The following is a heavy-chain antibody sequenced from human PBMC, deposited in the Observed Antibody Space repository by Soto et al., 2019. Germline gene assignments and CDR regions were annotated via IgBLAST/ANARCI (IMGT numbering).Heavy chain of an antibody. V-gene: IGHV3-11*01. Sequence: QVQLVESGGGLVKPGGSLRLSCAASGFTFSDYHMSWIRQAPGKGLEWVSYISRSGNTIYYADSVRGRFTITRDNAKNSLYLQMNSLRDEDTAVYYGVREIATLTGYFDYWGQGALVTVSS. CDR2: ISRSGNTI. CDR1: GFTFSDYH. CDR3: VREIATLTGYFDY. D-gene: IGHD2-21*01. J-gene: IGHJ4*02.